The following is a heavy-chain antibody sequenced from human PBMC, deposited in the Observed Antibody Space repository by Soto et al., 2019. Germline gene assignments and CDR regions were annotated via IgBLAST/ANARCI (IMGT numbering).Heavy chain of an antibody. CDR1: GYTFTSYG. J-gene: IGHJ4*02. D-gene: IGHD5-12*01. CDR3: ARAPGIENGGWLRPPNDY. CDR2: ISAYNGNT. V-gene: IGHV1-18*01. Sequence: QVQLVQSGAEVKKPGASVKVSCKASGYTFTSYGISWVRQAPGQGLEWMGWISAYNGNTNYAKKLQGRVTMTTDTSKSTDYMELRSQRSDDTAVYYCARAPGIENGGWLRPPNDYWGQGTLVTLSS.